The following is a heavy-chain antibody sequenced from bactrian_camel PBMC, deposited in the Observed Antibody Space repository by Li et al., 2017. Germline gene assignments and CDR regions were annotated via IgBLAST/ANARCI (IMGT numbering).Heavy chain of an antibody. CDR3: AATEGRCIPYGPLSQDQYAY. CDR2: IRRSGGET. D-gene: IGHD1*01. J-gene: IGHJ4*01. Sequence: VQLVESGGGSVQAGGSLRLSCVVSGHSRGSNCVGWYRLPPGRAPAEREGIAAIRRSGGETWYAGSVRGRFTISQDSDKNTIFLQMDDLKPEDTAVYFCAATEGRCIPYGPLSQDQYAYWGQGTQVTVS. V-gene: IGHV3-3*01. CDR1: GHSRGSNC.